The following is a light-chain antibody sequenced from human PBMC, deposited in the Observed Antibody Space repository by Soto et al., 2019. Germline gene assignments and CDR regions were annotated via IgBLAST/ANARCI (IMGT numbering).Light chain of an antibody. V-gene: IGKV3-11*01. CDR1: QSVSSY. J-gene: IGKJ1*01. Sequence: IVLTQFPATLSLSPGERATLSCMASQSVSSYLAWYQQKPGQAPRVLIYDASNRATGIPVRFSGSGSGTDFTLTISSLEPEDFAVYYCQQRSNWPTFGQGTKVEIK. CDR3: QQRSNWPT. CDR2: DAS.